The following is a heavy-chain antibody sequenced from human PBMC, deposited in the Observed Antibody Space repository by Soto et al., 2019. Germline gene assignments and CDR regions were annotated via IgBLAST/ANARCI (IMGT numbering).Heavy chain of an antibody. CDR3: FGPMKEKSWSSMDV. CDR1: GFTFSSYA. J-gene: IGHJ6*02. Sequence: QVQLVESGGGVVRPGRSLRLSCAASGFTFSSYAMHWVRQAPGKGLEWVAVISYDGSNKYYADSVKGRFTISRDNSKNTLYLQMNSLRAEDTAVYYCFGPMKEKSWSSMDVWGQGTTVTVSS. CDR2: ISYDGSNK. D-gene: IGHD3-10*01. V-gene: IGHV3-30-3*01.